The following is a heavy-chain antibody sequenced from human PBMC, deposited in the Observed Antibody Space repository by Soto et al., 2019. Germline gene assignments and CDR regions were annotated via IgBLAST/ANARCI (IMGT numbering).Heavy chain of an antibody. CDR1: GFTFSSYA. CDR3: AKNVWGITIFGGMDV. CDR2: ISGSGGST. Sequence: GGSLRLSCAASGFTFSSYAMSWVRQAPGKGLEWVSAISGSGGSTYYADYVKGRFTISRDNSKNTLYLQMNSLRAEDTAVFFCAKNVWGITIFGGMDVWGQGTTVTVSS. V-gene: IGHV3-23*01. D-gene: IGHD3-9*01. J-gene: IGHJ6*02.